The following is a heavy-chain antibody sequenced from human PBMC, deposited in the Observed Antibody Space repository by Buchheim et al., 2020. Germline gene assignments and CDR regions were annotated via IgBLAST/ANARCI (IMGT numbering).Heavy chain of an antibody. Sequence: EVQLVESGGGLVQPGGSLRLSCAASGFTFSSCWMHWVRQAPGQGLVWVSRIGTDGRAADYADSVKGRFTMSRDNAKNTVYLQMNSLRVEDMALYYCVRGTSPVGGSGVADYWGQGTL. J-gene: IGHJ4*02. CDR2: IGTDGRAA. CDR1: GFTFSSCW. D-gene: IGHD1-26*01. V-gene: IGHV3-74*01. CDR3: VRGTSPVGGSGVADY.